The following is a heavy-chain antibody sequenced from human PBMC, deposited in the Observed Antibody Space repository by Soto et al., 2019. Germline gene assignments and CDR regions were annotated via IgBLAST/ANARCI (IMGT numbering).Heavy chain of an antibody. CDR2: IWYDGSKK. D-gene: IGHD4-17*01. CDR1: GFTFSGFG. V-gene: IGHV3-33*01. Sequence: QVQLVESGGGVVQPGTSLRLSCEASGFTFSGFGMHWVRQAPGKGLGWVAVIWYDGSKKYYAACVKGRFTISRDNSKNALYLQMNSLRAEDTAVYYCARGRGGSYGGNSAHFDIWGQGTLVTVSS. J-gene: IGHJ3*02. CDR3: ARGRGGSYGGNSAHFDI.